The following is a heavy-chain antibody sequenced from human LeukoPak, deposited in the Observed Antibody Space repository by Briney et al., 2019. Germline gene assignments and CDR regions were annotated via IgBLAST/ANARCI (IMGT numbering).Heavy chain of an antibody. V-gene: IGHV4-4*09. CDR1: VGSISSYY. J-gene: IGHJ3*02. Sequence: PSETLSLTCTVSVGSISSYYWSWIRQPPGKGLEWIGYLYTSGSTNYNPSLKSRVTISVDTSKNQFSLKLSSVTAADTAVYYCARGYSGSYGGEVDAFDIWGQGTMVTVSS. CDR3: ARGYSGSYGGEVDAFDI. CDR2: LYTSGST. D-gene: IGHD1-26*01.